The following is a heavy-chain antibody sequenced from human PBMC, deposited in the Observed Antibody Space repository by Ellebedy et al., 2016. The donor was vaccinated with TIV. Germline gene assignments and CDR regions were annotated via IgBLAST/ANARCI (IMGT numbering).Heavy chain of an antibody. V-gene: IGHV4-39*01. J-gene: IGHJ4*02. CDR2: VYYSGSP. Sequence: MPSETLSLTCGVSGGSVSSTRYYWAWIRQPPGKGLEWIGTVYYSGSPYYNPSFKSRVTLSADTSKNQFSLNLRTVTASDTAVYYCARIEPWQPIDDWGQGILVTVSS. CDR1: GGSVSSTRYY. CDR3: ARIEPWQPIDD. D-gene: IGHD1-14*01.